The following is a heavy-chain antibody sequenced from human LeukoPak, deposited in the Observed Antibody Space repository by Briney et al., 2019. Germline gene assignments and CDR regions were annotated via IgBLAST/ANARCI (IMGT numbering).Heavy chain of an antibody. CDR2: IYYSGST. Sequence: SETLSLTCTVSGGSISSGGYYWSWIRQHPGKGLEWIGYIYYSGSTYYNPSLKSRVTISVDTSKNQSSLKLSSVTAADTAVYYCARDGYGDSSYGMDVWGQGTTVTVSS. V-gene: IGHV4-31*03. CDR3: ARDGYGDSSYGMDV. CDR1: GGSISSGGYY. D-gene: IGHD4-17*01. J-gene: IGHJ6*02.